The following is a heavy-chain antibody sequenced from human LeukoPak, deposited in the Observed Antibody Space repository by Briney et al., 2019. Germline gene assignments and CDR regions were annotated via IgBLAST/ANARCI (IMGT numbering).Heavy chain of an antibody. CDR2: INHSGST. Sequence: PSETLSLTCAVYGGSFSGYYWSWIRQPPGKGLEWMGEINHSGSTNYNPSLKSRVTISVDTSKNQFSLKLSSVTAADTAVYYCARRRLGGNWNSKEGAWFDPWGQGTLVTVSS. D-gene: IGHD1-7*01. V-gene: IGHV4-34*01. J-gene: IGHJ5*02. CDR1: GGSFSGYY. CDR3: ARRRLGGNWNSKEGAWFDP.